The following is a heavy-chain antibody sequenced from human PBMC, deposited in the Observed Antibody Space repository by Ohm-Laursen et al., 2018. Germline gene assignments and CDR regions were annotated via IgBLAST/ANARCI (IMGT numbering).Heavy chain of an antibody. CDR3: ARTQANYYYFDY. J-gene: IGHJ4*02. V-gene: IGHV4-4*07. D-gene: IGHD4/OR15-4a*01. CDR1: GGSISSYY. CDR2: IYTSGST. Sequence: SETLSLTCIVSGGSISSYYWSWIRQPAGKELEWIGRIYTSGSTNYNPSLKSRVTISVDTSKNQFSLKLTSVAAADTAVHYCARTQANYYYFDYWGQGALVTVSS.